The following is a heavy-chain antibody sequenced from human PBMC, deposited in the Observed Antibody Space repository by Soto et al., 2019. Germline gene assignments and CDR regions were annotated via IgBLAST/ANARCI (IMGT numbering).Heavy chain of an antibody. CDR3: AKEEGTYGCGEGDFDY. CDR2: ICGSGGNT. V-gene: IGHV3-23*01. Sequence: EVQLLESGGGLVRPGGSLRLSRAASGFTFSSYAMTWVRQAPGKGLEWVSGICGSGGNTYYADSVKGRFTISRDNSKKTLYLQMSGLRAEDTAVYYCAKEEGTYGCGEGDFDYWGQGTLVTVSS. D-gene: IGHD1-1*01. J-gene: IGHJ4*02. CDR1: GFTFSSYA.